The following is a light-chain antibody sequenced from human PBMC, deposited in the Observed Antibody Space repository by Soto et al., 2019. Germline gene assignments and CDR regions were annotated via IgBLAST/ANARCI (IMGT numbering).Light chain of an antibody. CDR3: QQSYSTPYT. CDR2: AVS. J-gene: IGKJ2*01. CDR1: QSISSY. Sequence: DIQMTQSPSSLSASVGDRVTISCRARQSISSYLNWYQQKPGKAPKRLIYAVSSLQSGVPSRFSGSGSGTDFTLTISSLQPEDFATYYCQQSYSTPYTFGQGTKLEIK. V-gene: IGKV1-39*01.